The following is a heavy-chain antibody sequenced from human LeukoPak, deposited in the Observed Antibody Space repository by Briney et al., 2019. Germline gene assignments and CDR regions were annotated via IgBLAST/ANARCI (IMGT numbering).Heavy chain of an antibody. J-gene: IGHJ4*02. D-gene: IGHD2/OR15-2a*01. CDR2: ITAYSGHI. Sequence: GGSVKVSRKTSGYTFDGYGISWARQAPGQGLEWMAWITAYSGHIDYAQNLQGRVTVTTDTSTSTAHMELRSLRSDDTAVYYCARGGRTTAPDFWGQGTLVTVTS. CDR1: GYTFDGYG. V-gene: IGHV1-18*01. CDR3: ARGGRTTAPDF.